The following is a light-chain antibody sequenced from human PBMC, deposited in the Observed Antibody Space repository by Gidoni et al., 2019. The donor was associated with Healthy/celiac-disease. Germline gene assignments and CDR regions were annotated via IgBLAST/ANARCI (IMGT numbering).Light chain of an antibody. J-gene: IGLJ1*01. V-gene: IGLV3-1*01. Sequence: SYELTQPPSVSVSPGQTASITCSGDKWGDKYACWYQQKPGQSPVLVSYQDSKRPSGIPERFSGSNSGNTATLTISGTQAMDEADYYCQACDSSTYVFGTGTKVTVL. CDR2: QDS. CDR1: KWGDKY. CDR3: QACDSSTYV.